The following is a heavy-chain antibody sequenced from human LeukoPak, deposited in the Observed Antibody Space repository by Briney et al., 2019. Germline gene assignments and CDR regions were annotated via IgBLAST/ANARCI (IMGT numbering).Heavy chain of an antibody. V-gene: IGHV3-74*01. Sequence: PGGSLRLSCAASGLTFSNYWMFWVRQAPGKGLLWVSQTDRDGKTTGYADSVKGRFTISRDNAKNTLYLQMNSLRAEDTAVYYCARGTVTAPDYWGQGTLVTVSS. D-gene: IGHD2-21*02. CDR2: TDRDGKTT. CDR1: GLTFSNYW. J-gene: IGHJ4*02. CDR3: ARGTVTAPDY.